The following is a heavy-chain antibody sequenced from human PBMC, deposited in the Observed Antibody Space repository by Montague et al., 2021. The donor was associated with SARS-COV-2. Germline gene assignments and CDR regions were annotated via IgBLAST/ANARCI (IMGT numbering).Heavy chain of an antibody. J-gene: IGHJ4*02. V-gene: IGHV4-34*01. D-gene: IGHD6-19*01. Sequence: SEIRSLTCAVYGGSFSGYYWSWIRQPPGKGLEWIGEINHSGSTNYNPSLKSRVTISVDTSKNQFSLKLSSVTAADTAVYYCARGSRQWLVRPPHYYYFDYWGQGTLVTVSS. CDR3: ARGSRQWLVRPPHYYYFDY. CDR2: INHSGST. CDR1: GGSFSGYY.